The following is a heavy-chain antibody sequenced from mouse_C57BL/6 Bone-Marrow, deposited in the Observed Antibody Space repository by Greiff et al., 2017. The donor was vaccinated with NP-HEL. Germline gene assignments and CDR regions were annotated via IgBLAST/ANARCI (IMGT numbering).Heavy chain of an antibody. D-gene: IGHD2-3*01. J-gene: IGHJ3*01. CDR3: ARHEERDGLAY. V-gene: IGHV1-62-2*01. Sequence: VQLVESGAELVKPGASVKLSCKASGYTFTEYTIHWVKPRSGQGLEWIGWFYPGSGSIKYNEKFKDKATLTADKSSSTVYMELSRVTAEDSAVYFCARHEERDGLAYWGQGTLVTVSA. CDR1: GYTFTEYT. CDR2: FYPGSGSI.